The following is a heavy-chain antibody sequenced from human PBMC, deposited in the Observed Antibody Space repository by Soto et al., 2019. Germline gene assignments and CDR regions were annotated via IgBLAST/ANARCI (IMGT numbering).Heavy chain of an antibody. J-gene: IGHJ4*02. CDR2: IYHSGST. D-gene: IGHD6-13*01. CDR1: GGSISSSNW. V-gene: IGHV4-4*02. Sequence: QVQLQESGPGLVKPSGTLSLTCAVSGGSISSSNWWSWVRQPPGKGLEWIGEIYHSGSTNYNPSLKSRANISLAKSKHQFSPKLSSVTDADTAVYYWARAKGVRIAAAGAQFDYWGQGTLGTVSS. CDR3: ARAKGVRIAAAGAQFDY.